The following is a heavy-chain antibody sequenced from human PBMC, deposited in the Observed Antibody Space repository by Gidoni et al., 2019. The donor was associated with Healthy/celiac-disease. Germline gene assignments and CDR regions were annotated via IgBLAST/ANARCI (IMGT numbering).Heavy chain of an antibody. D-gene: IGHD3-3*01. CDR2: IKSKTDGGTT. Sequence: EVQLVESGGGLVKPGGSLRLSCAASGFTFSNAWMSWVRQAPGKGLEWVGRIKSKTDGGTTDYAAPVKGRFTISRDDSKNTLYLQMNSLKTEDTAVYYCTTEALRKDYDFWSGYYTPPYFDYWGQGTLVTVSS. CDR1: GFTFSNAW. V-gene: IGHV3-15*01. CDR3: TTEALRKDYDFWSGYYTPPYFDY. J-gene: IGHJ4*02.